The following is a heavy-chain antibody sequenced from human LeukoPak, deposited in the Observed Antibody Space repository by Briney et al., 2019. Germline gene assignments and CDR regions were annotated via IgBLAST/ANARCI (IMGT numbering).Heavy chain of an antibody. CDR1: GGSISSYY. D-gene: IGHD4-17*01. J-gene: IGHJ4*02. Sequence: SETLSLTCTVSGGSISSYYWSWIRQPPGKGLEWIGYIYYSGSTNYNPSLKSRVTISVDTSKNQFSLKLSSVTAADTAVYYCARYGADYGDYEAHFDYWGQGTLVTVSS. CDR3: ARYGADYGDYEAHFDY. CDR2: IYYSGST. V-gene: IGHV4-59*08.